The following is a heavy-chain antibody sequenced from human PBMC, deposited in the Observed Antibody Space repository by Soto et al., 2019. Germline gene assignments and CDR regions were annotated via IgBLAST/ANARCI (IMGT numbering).Heavy chain of an antibody. D-gene: IGHD3-22*01. CDR1: GGSISSYY. Sequence: PSETLSLTCTVSGGSISSYYWSWIRQPPGKGLEWIGYIYYSGSTNYNPSLKSRVTISVDTSKNQFSLKLSSVTAADTAVYYCARRYYDSSGYGMDVWGQGTTVTVS. CDR2: IYYSGST. V-gene: IGHV4-59*01. CDR3: ARRYYDSSGYGMDV. J-gene: IGHJ6*02.